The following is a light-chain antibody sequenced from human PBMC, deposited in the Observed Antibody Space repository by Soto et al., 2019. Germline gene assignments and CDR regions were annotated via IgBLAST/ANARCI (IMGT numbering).Light chain of an antibody. CDR3: CSYAGSYTYVV. CDR1: SSDIGSYNL. V-gene: IGLV2-23*02. Sequence: SALTQPASVSGSPGQSITISCTGTSSDIGSYNLVSWYQQHPGKAPKVMIYEVSKRPSGVSNRFSGSKSGNTASLTISGLQAEDEADYYCCSYAGSYTYVVFGGGTKLTVL. CDR2: EVS. J-gene: IGLJ2*01.